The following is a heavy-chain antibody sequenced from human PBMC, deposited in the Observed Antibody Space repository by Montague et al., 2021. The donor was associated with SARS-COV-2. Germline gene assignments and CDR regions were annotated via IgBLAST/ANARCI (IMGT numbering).Heavy chain of an antibody. CDR3: ARGGGYYNYGLDV. V-gene: IGHV4-61*01. CDR1: GASVRSGNSY. J-gene: IGHJ6*02. CDR2: ISYSRST. Sequence: SETLSLTCTVSGASVRSGNSYWNWIRQPPGKGLEWIGYISYSRSTNYSPSLKSRVTISVDTSKNQLSLKVTSVTAADTAVYYCARGGGYYNYGLDVWGPGTTVTVSS. D-gene: IGHD3-22*01.